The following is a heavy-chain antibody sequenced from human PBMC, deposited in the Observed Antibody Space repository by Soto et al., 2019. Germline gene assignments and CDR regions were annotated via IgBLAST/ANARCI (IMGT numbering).Heavy chain of an antibody. J-gene: IGHJ6*02. CDR2: IYYSGNT. D-gene: IGHD2-15*01. CDR3: ARDAGYCSSVSGYPYNREF. Sequence: PSETLSLTCTVSGESISSGDHYWSWVRQSPGEGLEWIGLIYYSGNTYYNPSLKSRVSMSVDTSNNQFSLKLNSVTAADTALYSCARDAGYCSSVSGYPYNREFWGRGTRVTVSS. CDR1: GESISSGDHY. V-gene: IGHV4-30-4*01.